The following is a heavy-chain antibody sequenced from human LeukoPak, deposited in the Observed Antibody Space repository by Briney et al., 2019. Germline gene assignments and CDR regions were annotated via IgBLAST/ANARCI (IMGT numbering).Heavy chain of an antibody. CDR1: GGPINNYY. D-gene: IGHD3-3*02. J-gene: IGHJ3*02. CDR2: IHYTGST. Sequence: SETLSLTCTVSGGPINNYYWDWIRQPPGKGLEWIGQIHYTGSTKYNSSLKSRVNISKDTSKNQFSLRLSSVTAADTAVYYCARGPPEDLAIAFDIWGQGTMVTVSS. CDR3: ARGPPEDLAIAFDI. V-gene: IGHV4-59*01.